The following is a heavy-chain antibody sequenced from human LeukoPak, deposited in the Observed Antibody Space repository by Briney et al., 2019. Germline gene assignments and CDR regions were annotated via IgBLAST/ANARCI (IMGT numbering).Heavy chain of an antibody. J-gene: IGHJ4*02. CDR1: GFTFSSYS. D-gene: IGHD6-19*01. V-gene: IGHV3-23*01. CDR2: ISATGGST. CDR3: AKGGYSSGWRNYFDY. Sequence: GGSLRLSCAASGFTFSSYSMNWVRQAPGKGLEWVSTISATGGSTCYADSVKGRFTISRDNSKDTLYLQMNSLRAGDTAVYYCAKGGYSSGWRNYFDYWGQGTLVTVSS.